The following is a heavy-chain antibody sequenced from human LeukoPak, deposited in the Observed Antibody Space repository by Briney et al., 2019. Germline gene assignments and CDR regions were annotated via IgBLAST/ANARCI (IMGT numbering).Heavy chain of an antibody. CDR3: ARNGRGVYDSSGSPLWY. CDR1: GGNFISYA. J-gene: IGHJ4*02. CDR2: IIPIFGTA. V-gene: IGHV1-69*05. Sequence: SVKVSFKASGGNFISYAISWVRQAPGQGLEWMGGIIPIFGTANYAQKFQGRVTITTDESTSTAYMELSSLRSEDTAVYYCARNGRGVYDSSGSPLWYWGQGTLVTAS. D-gene: IGHD3-22*01.